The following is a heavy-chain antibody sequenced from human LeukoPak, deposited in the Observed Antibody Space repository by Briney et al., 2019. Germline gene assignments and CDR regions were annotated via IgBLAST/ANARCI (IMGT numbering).Heavy chain of an antibody. V-gene: IGHV1-18*01. CDR1: GYTFTSYG. Sequence: GASVKVSCKASGYTFTSYGITWVRQAPGQGLAWMGWISAYNGNTNYAQKLQGRVTMTTDTSTSTAYMELRSLRSDDTAVYYCARGPRCYGSGPRGVDYWGQGTLVTVSS. CDR3: ARGPRCYGSGPRGVDY. J-gene: IGHJ4*02. D-gene: IGHD3-10*01. CDR2: ISAYNGNT.